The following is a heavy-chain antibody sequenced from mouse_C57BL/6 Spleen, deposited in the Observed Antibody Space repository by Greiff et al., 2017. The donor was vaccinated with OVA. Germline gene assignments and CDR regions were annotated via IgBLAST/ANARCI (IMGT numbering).Heavy chain of an antibody. CDR2: IDPSDSET. CDR1: GYTFTSYW. J-gene: IGHJ4*01. V-gene: IGHV1-52*01. Sequence: QVQLQQPGAELVRPGSSVKLSCKASGYTFTSYWMHWVKQRPIQGLEWIGNIDPSDSETHYNQKFKDKATLTVDKSSSTAYMQLSSLTSEDSAVYYCVRRCYYYAMDYWGQGTSVTVSS. CDR3: VRRCYYYAMDY.